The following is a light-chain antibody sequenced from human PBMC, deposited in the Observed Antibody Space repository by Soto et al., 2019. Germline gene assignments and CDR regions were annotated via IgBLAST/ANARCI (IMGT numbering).Light chain of an antibody. CDR1: QGIRED. CDR2: GTA. Sequence: AIQMTQSPSSLSSSVGYRVTITCRASQGIREDVGGYQQRPGEAPRLLIYGTANLQSGVPSRFSGSGSGTDFTLTISSLQPEDFATYYCLQDYDYPRTFGQGTKVEIK. J-gene: IGKJ1*01. CDR3: LQDYDYPRT. V-gene: IGKV1-6*01.